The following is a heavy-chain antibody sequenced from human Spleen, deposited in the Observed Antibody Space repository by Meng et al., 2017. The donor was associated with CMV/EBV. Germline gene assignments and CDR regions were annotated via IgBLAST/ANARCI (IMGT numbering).Heavy chain of an antibody. Sequence: SVQVSCKASGGTFSSYAISWVRQAPGQGLEWMGGIIPIFGTANYAQKFQGRVTITTDESTSTAYMELSSLRSEDTAVYYCARDSDQRLGHYYYGMDVWGQGTTVTVSS. J-gene: IGHJ6*02. CDR1: GGTFSSYA. D-gene: IGHD4-11*01. CDR3: ARDSDQRLGHYYYGMDV. CDR2: IIPIFGTA. V-gene: IGHV1-69*05.